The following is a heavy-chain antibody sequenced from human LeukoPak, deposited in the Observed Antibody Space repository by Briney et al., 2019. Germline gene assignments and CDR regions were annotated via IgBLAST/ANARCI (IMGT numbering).Heavy chain of an antibody. CDR2: MNPNSGNT. CDR3: ARVVGSSWYVGYYYGMDV. V-gene: IGHV1-8*01. D-gene: IGHD6-13*01. CDR1: GYTFTGYD. J-gene: IGHJ6*02. Sequence: ASVKVSCKASGYTFTGYDINWVRQATGQGLEWMGWMNPNSGNTGYAQKFQGRVTMTRNTSISTAYMELSSLRSEDTAVYYCARVVGSSWYVGYYYGMDVWGQGTTVTVSS.